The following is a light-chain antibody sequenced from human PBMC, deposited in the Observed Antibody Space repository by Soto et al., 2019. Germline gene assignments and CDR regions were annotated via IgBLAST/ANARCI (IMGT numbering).Light chain of an antibody. CDR3: QQYNTWPRT. Sequence: EIMMTQSPATLSVSPGERATLSCRASQSVRNNLAWYQQKPGQAPRLLIYYASTRATGIPARFSGSGSGTEFTLTISSLQSEDFAVYYCQQYNTWPRTFGQGTKVEIK. CDR2: YAS. V-gene: IGKV3-15*01. J-gene: IGKJ1*01. CDR1: QSVRNN.